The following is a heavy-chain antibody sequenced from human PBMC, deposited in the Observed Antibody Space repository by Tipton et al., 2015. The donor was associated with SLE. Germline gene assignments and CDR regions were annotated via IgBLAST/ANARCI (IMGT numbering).Heavy chain of an antibody. J-gene: IGHJ3*02. CDR3: ASMGGQQLVPDAFDI. CDR1: GGSISSGGYS. D-gene: IGHD6-13*01. Sequence: TLSLTCAVSGGSISSGGYSWSWIRQPPGKGLEWIGYIYHSGSTYYNPSLKSRVTISVDRSKNQFSLKLSSMTAADTAVYYCASMGGQQLVPDAFDIWGQGTMVTVSS. V-gene: IGHV4-30-2*01. CDR2: IYHSGST.